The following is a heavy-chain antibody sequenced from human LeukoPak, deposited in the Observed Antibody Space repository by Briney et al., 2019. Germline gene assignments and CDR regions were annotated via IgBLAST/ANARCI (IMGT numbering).Heavy chain of an antibody. D-gene: IGHD3-10*01. Sequence: GRSLRLSCAASGFTFSSYAMHWVRQAPGKGLEWVAVISYDGSNKYYADSVKGRFTISRDNSKNTLYLQMNSLRAEDTAVYYCARDGSGSYYIPIYYYYYYYMDVWGKGTTVTVSS. J-gene: IGHJ6*03. V-gene: IGHV3-30*04. CDR1: GFTFSSYA. CDR3: ARDGSGSYYIPIYYYYYYYMDV. CDR2: ISYDGSNK.